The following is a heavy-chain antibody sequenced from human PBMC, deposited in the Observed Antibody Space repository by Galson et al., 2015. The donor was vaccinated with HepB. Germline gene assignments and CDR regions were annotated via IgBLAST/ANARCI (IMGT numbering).Heavy chain of an antibody. D-gene: IGHD6-19*01. CDR1: GFTFGDYA. J-gene: IGHJ4*02. Sequence: SLRLSCAASGFTFGDYAMSWFRQAPGKGLEWVGFIRSKAYGGTTEYAASVKGRFTISRDDSKSIAYLQMNSLKTEDTAVYYCTRDGIAVADTGFDYWGQGTLVTVSS. CDR2: IRSKAYGGTT. CDR3: TRDGIAVADTGFDY. V-gene: IGHV3-49*03.